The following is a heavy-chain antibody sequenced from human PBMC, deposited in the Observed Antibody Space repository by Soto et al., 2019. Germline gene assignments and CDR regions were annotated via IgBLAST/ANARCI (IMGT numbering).Heavy chain of an antibody. J-gene: IGHJ2*01. CDR2: MNPNSGNT. CDR3: ARAPLYCGGDCPPDDDWYFDL. CDR1: GYTFTSYD. D-gene: IGHD2-21*02. Sequence: ASVKVSCKASGYTFTSYDINWVRQATGQGLEWMGWMNPNSGNTGYAQKFQGRVTMTRNTSISTAYMELSSLRSEDTAVYYCARAPLYCGGDCPPDDDWYFDLWGRGTLVTVSS. V-gene: IGHV1-8*01.